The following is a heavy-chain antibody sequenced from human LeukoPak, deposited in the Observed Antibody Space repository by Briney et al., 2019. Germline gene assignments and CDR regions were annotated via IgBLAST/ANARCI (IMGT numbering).Heavy chain of an antibody. CDR1: GFTFSNYG. Sequence: GGSLRLSCAASGFTFSNYGMHWIRQAPGKGLEWVALIWYDGSNKYYTDSVKGRLTISRDNSKDTLFLQMNSLRAEDTAVYYCAREGPRGNSQFDYWGQGTLVTVSS. CDR3: AREGPRGNSQFDY. J-gene: IGHJ4*02. V-gene: IGHV3-33*01. D-gene: IGHD2/OR15-2a*01. CDR2: IWYDGSNK.